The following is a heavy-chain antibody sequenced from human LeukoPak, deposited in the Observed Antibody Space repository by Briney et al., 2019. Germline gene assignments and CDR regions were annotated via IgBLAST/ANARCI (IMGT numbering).Heavy chain of an antibody. CDR3: ARDLLEAVAGTVYYYYMDV. V-gene: IGHV3-53*01. D-gene: IGHD6-19*01. Sequence: GGSLRLSCAASGSTVSSNYMSWVRQAPGKGLEWVSVIYSGGSTYYADSVKGRFTISRDNSKNTLYLQMNSLRAEDTAVYYCARDLLEAVAGTVYYYYMDVWGKGTTVTVSS. CDR2: IYSGGST. J-gene: IGHJ6*03. CDR1: GSTVSSNY.